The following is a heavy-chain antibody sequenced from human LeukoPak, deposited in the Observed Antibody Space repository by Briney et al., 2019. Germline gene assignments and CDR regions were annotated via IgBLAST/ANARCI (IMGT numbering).Heavy chain of an antibody. D-gene: IGHD3-22*01. Sequence: GESLKISFKGSGYSFTSYWIGWVRQMPGKGLEWMGIIYPGDSDTRYSPSFQGQVTISADKSISTAYLQWSSLKASDTAMYYCARFTNYYDSSGLNWFDPWGQGTLVTVSS. V-gene: IGHV5-51*01. CDR2: IYPGDSDT. CDR1: GYSFTSYW. J-gene: IGHJ5*02. CDR3: ARFTNYYDSSGLNWFDP.